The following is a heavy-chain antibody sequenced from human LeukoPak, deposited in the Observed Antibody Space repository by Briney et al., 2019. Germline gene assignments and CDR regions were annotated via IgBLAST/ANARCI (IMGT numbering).Heavy chain of an antibody. J-gene: IGHJ3*02. Sequence: ASVKVSCKASGYTFTSYGISRVRQAPGQGLEWMGWISAYNGNTNYAQKLQGRVTMTTDTSTSTAYMELRSLRSDDTAVYYCASNWNYDPYDAFDIWGQGTMVAVSS. CDR2: ISAYNGNT. V-gene: IGHV1-18*01. CDR3: ASNWNYDPYDAFDI. CDR1: GYTFTSYG. D-gene: IGHD1-7*01.